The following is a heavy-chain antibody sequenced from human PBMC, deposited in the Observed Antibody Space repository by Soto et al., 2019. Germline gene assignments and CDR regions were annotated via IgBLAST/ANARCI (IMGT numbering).Heavy chain of an antibody. CDR1: GFTVSSNY. Sequence: GGSLRLSCAASGFTVSSNYMSWVRQAPGKGLEWVSVIYSGGSTYYADSVKGRFTISRDNSKNTLYLQMNSLRAEDTAVYYCATSGLRYFDWLSDGRGFDYWGQGTLVTVSS. D-gene: IGHD3-9*01. V-gene: IGHV3-53*01. CDR3: ATSGLRYFDWLSDGRGFDY. J-gene: IGHJ4*02. CDR2: IYSGGST.